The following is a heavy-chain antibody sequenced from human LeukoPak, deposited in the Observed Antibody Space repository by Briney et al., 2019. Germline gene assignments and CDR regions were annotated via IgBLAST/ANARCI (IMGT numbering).Heavy chain of an antibody. Sequence: GGSLRLSXAASGFTFSSYSMDWVRQAPGKGLEWVSSISSSSSYIYYADSVKGRFTIPRDNAKNSLYLQMNSLRAEDTAVYYCARDRAVRGVFDYWGQGTLVTVSS. CDR2: ISSSSSYI. V-gene: IGHV3-21*01. CDR1: GFTFSSYS. CDR3: ARDRAVRGVFDY. J-gene: IGHJ4*02. D-gene: IGHD3-10*01.